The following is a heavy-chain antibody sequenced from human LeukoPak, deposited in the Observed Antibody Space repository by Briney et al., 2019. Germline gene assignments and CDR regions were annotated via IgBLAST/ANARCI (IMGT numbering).Heavy chain of an antibody. CDR2: IKQDGSEK. CDR1: GFTFSSYW. Sequence: GGSLRLSCAASGFTFSSYWMSWVRQAPGKGLEWVANIKQDGSEKYYVDSVKGQFTISRDNAKNSLYLQMNSLRAEDTAVYYCARDQGGIVVVPAAIDYWGQGTLVTVSS. J-gene: IGHJ4*02. CDR3: ARDQGGIVVVPAAIDY. D-gene: IGHD2-2*01. V-gene: IGHV3-7*03.